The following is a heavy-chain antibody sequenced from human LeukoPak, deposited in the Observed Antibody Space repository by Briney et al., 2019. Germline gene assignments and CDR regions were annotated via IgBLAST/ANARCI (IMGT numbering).Heavy chain of an antibody. Sequence: PGGSLRLSCAASGFTFRNAWMSWVRQAPGKGLEWVAVISYDGSNKYYADSVKGRFTISRDNSKNTLYLQMNSLRAEDTAVYYCAKDRWELLHDYYYGMDVWGQGTTVTVSS. CDR1: GFTFRNAW. CDR2: ISYDGSNK. D-gene: IGHD1-26*01. J-gene: IGHJ6*02. V-gene: IGHV3-30*18. CDR3: AKDRWELLHDYYYGMDV.